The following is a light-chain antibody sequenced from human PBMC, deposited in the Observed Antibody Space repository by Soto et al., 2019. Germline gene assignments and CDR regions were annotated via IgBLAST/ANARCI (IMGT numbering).Light chain of an antibody. J-gene: IGKJ1*01. Sequence: DIVMTQSPLSLPVTPGEPASISCRSSQSLLHSDGYNYLDWYLQKPGQSPQLLIYLGSNRASGVPDRFSGSGSGTDFTLKISRVEAEDVGIYYCRQALQARTFGQGTKVDIK. CDR2: LGS. CDR1: QSLLHSDGYNY. CDR3: RQALQART. V-gene: IGKV2-28*01.